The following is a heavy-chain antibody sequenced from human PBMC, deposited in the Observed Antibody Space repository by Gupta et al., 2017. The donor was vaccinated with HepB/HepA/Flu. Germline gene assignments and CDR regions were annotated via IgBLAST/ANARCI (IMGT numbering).Heavy chain of an antibody. D-gene: IGHD3-10*01. Sequence: QLVESGGGVVQPGRSLRLSCTASVFPFRNYGMHWVRQAAGKGLEWVALIWFDGSKEYYADSVKGRFTVSRDNSKNTVYLQMNSLRLEDTAVYYCARGKGRLDFWGQGTLVTIYS. CDR1: VFPFRNYG. CDR3: ARGKGRLDF. CDR2: IWFDGSKE. V-gene: IGHV3-33*01. J-gene: IGHJ4*02.